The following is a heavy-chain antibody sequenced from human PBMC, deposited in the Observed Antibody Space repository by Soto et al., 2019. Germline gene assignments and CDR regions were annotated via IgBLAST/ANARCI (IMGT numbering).Heavy chain of an antibody. J-gene: IGHJ4*02. V-gene: IGHV3-66*01. CDR2: IYSGGST. CDR1: GFTVSSNY. CDR3: ARKDSSGYYPGFDY. D-gene: IGHD3-22*01. Sequence: LRLSCAASGFTVSSNYMSWVRQAPGKGLEWVSVIYSGGSTYYADSVKGRFTISRDNSKNTLYLQMNSLRAEDTAVYYCARKDSSGYYPGFDYWGQGSLVTVSA.